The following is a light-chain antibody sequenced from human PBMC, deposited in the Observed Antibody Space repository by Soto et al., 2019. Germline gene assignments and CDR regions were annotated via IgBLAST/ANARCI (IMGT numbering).Light chain of an antibody. CDR1: QSVYSW. CDR3: QQYRTYPWT. Sequence: DIQMTQSPSTLPASVGDRVIITCRASQSVYSWLAWYQQKPGEAPKLLIYKTSILENGVPSRFSGSGSGAEFTLTIGSLQPDDFATYYCQQYRTYPWTFGQGTRVEVK. V-gene: IGKV1-5*03. J-gene: IGKJ1*01. CDR2: KTS.